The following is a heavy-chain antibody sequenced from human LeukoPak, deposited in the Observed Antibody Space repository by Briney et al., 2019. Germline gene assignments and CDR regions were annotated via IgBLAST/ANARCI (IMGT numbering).Heavy chain of an antibody. Sequence: GGSLRLSCAASGFTFSTYWMHWVRQAPGKELVWASHIKSDGSSTSYADSVKGRFTISRDNAKNTLYLQMNSLRAEDTAVYYCARDRDYTQDYWGQGTLVTVSS. V-gene: IGHV3-74*01. D-gene: IGHD4-11*01. CDR3: ARDRDYTQDY. CDR1: GFTFSTYW. J-gene: IGHJ4*02. CDR2: IKSDGSST.